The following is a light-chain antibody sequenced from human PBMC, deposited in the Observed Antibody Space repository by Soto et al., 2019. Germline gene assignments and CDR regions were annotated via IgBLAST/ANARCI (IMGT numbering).Light chain of an antibody. CDR3: QKYNSPSST. CDR1: QDISND. Sequence: DIQLTQSPASLSASVGDTITITCRASQDISNDVAWYQQKPGKPPKLLISSASSLESGVPTRFRGSGYATTFTLTISNLQPEDFATYYCQKYNSPSSTFGGGTKVEI. CDR2: SAS. V-gene: IGKV1-27*01. J-gene: IGKJ4*01.